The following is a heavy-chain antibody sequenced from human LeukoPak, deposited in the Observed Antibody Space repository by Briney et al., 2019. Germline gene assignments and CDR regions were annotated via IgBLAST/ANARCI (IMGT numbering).Heavy chain of an antibody. CDR3: ARGMGQLRDY. CDR1: GGSFSGYY. CDR2: INHSGST. D-gene: IGHD6-13*01. J-gene: IGHJ4*02. V-gene: IGHV4-34*01. Sequence: SETLSLTCAVYGGSFSGYYWSWIRQPPGKGLEWIGEINHSGSTNYNPSLKSRVTISVDTSKNQFSLKLSSVTAADTAVYYCARGMGQLRDYWGQGTLVTVSS.